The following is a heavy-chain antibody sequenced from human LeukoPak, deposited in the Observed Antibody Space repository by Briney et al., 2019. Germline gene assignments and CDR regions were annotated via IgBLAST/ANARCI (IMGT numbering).Heavy chain of an antibody. CDR2: ISAYNGNT. J-gene: IGHJ4*02. D-gene: IGHD3-22*01. V-gene: IGHV1-18*01. CDR1: GYTFTSYG. Sequence: ASVKVSCKASGYTFTSYGISWVRQAPGQGLEWMGWISAYNGNTNYAQKLQGRVTMTTDTSTSTAYMELRSLRSDDTAVYYCARDGPDSSGYYLPSFDYWGQGTLVTVSS. CDR3: ARDGPDSSGYYLPSFDY.